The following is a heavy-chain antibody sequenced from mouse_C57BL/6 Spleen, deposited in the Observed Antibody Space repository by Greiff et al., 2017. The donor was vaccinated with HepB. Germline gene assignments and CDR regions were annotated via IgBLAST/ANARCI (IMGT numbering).Heavy chain of an antibody. J-gene: IGHJ3*01. V-gene: IGHV1-81*01. CDR1: GYTFTSYG. CDR2: IYPRSGNT. D-gene: IGHD1-1*01. Sequence: VKLVESGAELARPGASVKLSCKASGYTFTSYGISWVKQRTGQGLEWIGEIYPRSGNTYYNEKFKGKATLTADKSSSTAYMELRSLTSEDSAVYFCAREDYGSSWGFAYWGQGTLVTVSA. CDR3: AREDYGSSWGFAY.